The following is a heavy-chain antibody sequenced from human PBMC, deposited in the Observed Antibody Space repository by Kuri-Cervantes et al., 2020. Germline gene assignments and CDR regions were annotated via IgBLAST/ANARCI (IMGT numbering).Heavy chain of an antibody. CDR1: GLTFSSYA. CDR3: ARGVGDYSAGAGY. J-gene: IGHJ4*02. D-gene: IGHD4-17*01. CDR2: ISYDGSNK. V-gene: IGHV3-30-3*01. Sequence: GGSLRLSCAASGLTFSSYAMHWVRQAPGKGLEWVAVISYDGSNKYYADSVKGRFTISRDNSKNTLYLQMNSLRAEDTAVYYCARGVGDYSAGAGYWGQGTLVTVSS.